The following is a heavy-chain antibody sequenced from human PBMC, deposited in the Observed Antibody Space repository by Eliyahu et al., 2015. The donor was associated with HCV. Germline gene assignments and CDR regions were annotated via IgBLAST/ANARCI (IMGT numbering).Heavy chain of an antibody. Sequence: EVQLVESGGGLVKPGRSLRLSCTASGFTFGDYAMSWFRQAPGKGLEWVGFIRSKAYGGTTEYAASVKGRFTISRDDSKSIAYLQMNSLKTEDTAVYYCTRDQYDILTGYYDYWGQGTLVTVSS. D-gene: IGHD3-9*01. CDR3: TRDQYDILTGYYDY. J-gene: IGHJ4*02. V-gene: IGHV3-49*05. CDR1: GFTFGDYA. CDR2: IRSKAYGGTT.